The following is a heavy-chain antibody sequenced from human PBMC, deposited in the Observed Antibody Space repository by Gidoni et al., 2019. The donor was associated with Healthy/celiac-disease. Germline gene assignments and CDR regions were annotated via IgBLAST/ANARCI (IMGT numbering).Heavy chain of an antibody. CDR3: ARGPYCSGGSCYYYYYGMDV. V-gene: IGHV4-4*02. Sequence: QVQLQESGPGLVKPSGTLSLTCAVSGGSISSSNWWSWVRQPPGKGLEWIGEIYHSGSTNYNPSLKSRVTISVDKSKNQFSLKLSSVTAADTAVYYCARGPYCSGGSCYYYYYGMDVWGQGTTVTVSS. J-gene: IGHJ6*02. CDR2: IYHSGST. CDR1: GGSISSSNW. D-gene: IGHD2-15*01.